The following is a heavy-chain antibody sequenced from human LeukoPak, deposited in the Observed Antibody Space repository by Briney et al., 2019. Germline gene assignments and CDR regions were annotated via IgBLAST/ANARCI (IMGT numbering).Heavy chain of an antibody. D-gene: IGHD1-7*01. CDR1: GYTFTNFD. J-gene: IGHJ4*02. CDR2: MNPNSGNT. V-gene: IGHV1-8*02. CDR3: ARGPPRNWNFPSGGGDY. Sequence: ASVKVSCKASGYTFTNFDINWVRQSTGQGLEWMEWMNPNSGNTGYAQKFQGRVTMTRNTSISTAYMELSSLRSEDTAVYYCARGPPRNWNFPSGGGDYWGQGTLVTVSS.